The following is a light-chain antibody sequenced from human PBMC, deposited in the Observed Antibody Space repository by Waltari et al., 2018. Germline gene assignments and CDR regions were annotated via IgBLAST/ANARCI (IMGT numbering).Light chain of an antibody. CDR3: SSYTTSRALE. Sequence: QSALTQTASVSGSPGQSITISCTGTSSDVDDYNYVSWYQQHPGKAPKLMIYEVSNRPSGVSHRFSGSKSDNTASLTISGRQAEDEADYYCSSYTTSRALEFGGGTKLTVL. V-gene: IGLV2-14*01. CDR1: SSDVDDYNY. CDR2: EVS. J-gene: IGLJ3*02.